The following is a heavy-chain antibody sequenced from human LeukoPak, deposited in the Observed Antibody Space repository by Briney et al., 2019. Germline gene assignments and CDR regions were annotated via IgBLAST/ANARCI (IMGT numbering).Heavy chain of an antibody. D-gene: IGHD1-1*01. CDR3: AKKPRRTWNGWGGPDAFDI. V-gene: IGHV3-23*01. CDR2: ISGSGGST. Sequence: GGSLRLSCAASGFTFSSYAMSWVRQAPGKGLEWVSAISGSGGSTYYADSVKGRFTISRDNSKNTLYLQMNSLRAEDTAVYYCAKKPRRTWNGWGGPDAFDIWGQGTMVTVSS. CDR1: GFTFSSYA. J-gene: IGHJ3*02.